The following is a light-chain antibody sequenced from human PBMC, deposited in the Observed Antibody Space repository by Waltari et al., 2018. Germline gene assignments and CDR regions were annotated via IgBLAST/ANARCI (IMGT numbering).Light chain of an antibody. Sequence: QSALTQPASVSGSPGQSITISCIGTSSDIGGSNYVSWYQQHPGEAPKLLIYDVSNRPSWISHRFSGSKSANTASLTISGLQAEDEADYYCSSYTASSALVLFGGGTKLTVL. J-gene: IGLJ2*01. CDR2: DVS. V-gene: IGLV2-14*03. CDR1: SSDIGGSNY. CDR3: SSYTASSALVL.